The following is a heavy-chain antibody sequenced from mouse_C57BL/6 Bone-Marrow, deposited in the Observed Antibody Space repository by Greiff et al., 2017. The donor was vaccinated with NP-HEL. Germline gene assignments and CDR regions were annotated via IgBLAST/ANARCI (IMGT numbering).Heavy chain of an antibody. CDR3: ARRPGSYWYFDV. D-gene: IGHD4-1*01. J-gene: IGHJ1*03. Sequence: QVQLQQPGAELVKPGASVKMSCKASGYTFTSYWITWVKQRPGQGLEWIGDIYPGSGSTNYNEKFKSKATLTVDTSSSTAYMQLSSLTSEDSAVYYCARRPGSYWYFDVWGTGTTVTVSS. CDR1: GYTFTSYW. CDR2: IYPGSGST. V-gene: IGHV1-55*01.